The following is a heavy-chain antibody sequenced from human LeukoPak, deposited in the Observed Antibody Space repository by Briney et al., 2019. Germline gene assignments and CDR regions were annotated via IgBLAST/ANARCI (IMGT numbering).Heavy chain of an antibody. Sequence: GASVKVSCKASGYTFTSYDINWVRQATGQGLEWMGWMNPNSGNTGYAQKLQGRVTMTTDTSTSTAYMELRSLRSDDTAVYFCARAYYHDTSSYQGFDFWGQGTLVTVSS. CDR1: GYTFTSYD. CDR2: MNPNSGNT. J-gene: IGHJ4*02. D-gene: IGHD3-22*01. CDR3: ARAYYHDTSSYQGFDF. V-gene: IGHV1-8*02.